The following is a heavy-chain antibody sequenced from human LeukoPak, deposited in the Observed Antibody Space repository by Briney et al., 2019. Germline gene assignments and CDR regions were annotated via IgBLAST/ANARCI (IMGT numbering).Heavy chain of an antibody. J-gene: IGHJ4*02. CDR3: ARGPLPNWATYYFDY. CDR1: VYTFTRYN. Sequence: GASVKVSSEASVYTFTRYNMHWVRQAPGQGLEWMGCSNPNTGGTHYAQKFQGRVTITRDTCTSTAYIELSRVRSDDTAVYYCARGPLPNWATYYFDYWGQGTLVTVSS. D-gene: IGHD7-27*01. V-gene: IGHV1-2*02. CDR2: SNPNTGGT.